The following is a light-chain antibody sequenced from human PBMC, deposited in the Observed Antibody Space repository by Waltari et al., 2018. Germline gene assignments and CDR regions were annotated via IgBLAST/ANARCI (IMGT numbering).Light chain of an antibody. V-gene: IGLV2-8*01. Sequence: QSALTQPPSASGSPGQSVTISCTGTSSDVGGYNFVSWYQHHPGKAPRLIIYEVSGRPPGVPDRFTGSKSGNTASLTVSGLQAEDEADYYCSSYVANNNPVFGGGTKLTVL. CDR2: EVS. CDR3: SSYVANNNPV. CDR1: SSDVGGYNF. J-gene: IGLJ2*01.